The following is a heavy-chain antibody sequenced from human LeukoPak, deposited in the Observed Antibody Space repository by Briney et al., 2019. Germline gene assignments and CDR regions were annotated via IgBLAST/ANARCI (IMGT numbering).Heavy chain of an antibody. J-gene: IGHJ5*02. D-gene: IGHD2-2*01. V-gene: IGHV4-59*01. Sequence: PSETLSLTCTVSGGSISSYYWSWIRQPPGKGLEWMGYIYYSGSTNYNPSLKSRVTISVDTSKNQFSLKLSSVTAADTAVYYCARLIGDIVVTRFDPWGQGTLVTVSS. CDR3: ARLIGDIVVTRFDP. CDR1: GGSISSYY. CDR2: IYYSGST.